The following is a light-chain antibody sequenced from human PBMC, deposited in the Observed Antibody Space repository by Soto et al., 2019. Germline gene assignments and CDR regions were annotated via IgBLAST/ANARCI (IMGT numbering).Light chain of an antibody. V-gene: IGLV2-23*02. CDR2: DVN. J-gene: IGLJ1*01. CDR3: CSSPGRNPFFF. Sequence: VLTQPASVSGSPGQSITISCTGSSSDVGNYNFVSWYQQHPGKAPKLMIYDVNKRPSGVSNRFSGSKSGNTASLTISGLRADDEDNYYCCSSPGRNPFFFFGTGTKVTVL. CDR1: SSDVGNYNF.